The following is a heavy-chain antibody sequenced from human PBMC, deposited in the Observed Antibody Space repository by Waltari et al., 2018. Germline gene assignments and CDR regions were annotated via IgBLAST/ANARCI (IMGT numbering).Heavy chain of an antibody. J-gene: IGHJ4*02. CDR2: ISGIGGST. Sequence: EVQLLESGGGLVQPGGSLRLSCAASGFTFSSYAMSWVRQAPGKGLEWVSAISGIGGSTYYADSVKGRFTISRDNSKNTLYLQMNSLRAEDTAVYYCAKDPHIAVAGTLDYWGQGTLVTVSS. CDR3: AKDPHIAVAGTLDY. CDR1: GFTFSSYA. D-gene: IGHD6-19*01. V-gene: IGHV3-23*01.